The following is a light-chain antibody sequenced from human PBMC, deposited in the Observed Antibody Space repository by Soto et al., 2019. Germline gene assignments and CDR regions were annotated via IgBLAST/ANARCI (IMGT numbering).Light chain of an antibody. Sequence: QSVLTQPASVSGSPGQSITISCTGTSRDVGGYNYVSWYQNHPSKVQKLVIYDVNKRPSGVSVFFSGSKSGNTASLTISGLQAEDEADYYCSSYSNSTTLYVFGTGTKVTVL. CDR2: DVN. CDR3: SSYSNSTTLYV. CDR1: SRDVGGYNY. V-gene: IGLV2-14*03. J-gene: IGLJ1*01.